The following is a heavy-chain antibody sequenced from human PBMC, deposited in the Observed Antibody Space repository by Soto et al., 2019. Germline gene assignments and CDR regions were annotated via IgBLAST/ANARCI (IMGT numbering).Heavy chain of an antibody. CDR3: AREGDYSSLDY. V-gene: IGHV4-61*01. CDR2: IYYSGST. CDR1: GGSVSSGSYY. Sequence: NPSETLSLTCTVSGGSVSSGSYYWSWIRQPPGKGLEWIGYIYYSGSTNYNPSLKSRVTISVDTSKNQFSLKLSSVTAADTAVYYCAREGDYSSLDYWGQGTLVTVSS. J-gene: IGHJ4*02. D-gene: IGHD2-15*01.